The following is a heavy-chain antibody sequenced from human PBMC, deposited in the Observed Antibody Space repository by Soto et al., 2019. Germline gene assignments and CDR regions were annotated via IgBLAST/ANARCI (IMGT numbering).Heavy chain of an antibody. CDR2: IYHSGST. Sequence: TLSLTCAVSGCSISSGGYSWSWIRQPPGKGLEWIGYIYHSGSTYYNPSLKSRVTISVDRSKNQFSLKLSSVTAADTAVYYCVRRHGLTVDAYYWGQGTLVTVSS. J-gene: IGHJ4*02. D-gene: IGHD2-21*02. V-gene: IGHV4-30-2*01. CDR3: VRRHGLTVDAYY. CDR1: GCSISSGGYS.